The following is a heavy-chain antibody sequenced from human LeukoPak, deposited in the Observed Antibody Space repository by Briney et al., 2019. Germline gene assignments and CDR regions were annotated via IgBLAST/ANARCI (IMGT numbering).Heavy chain of an antibody. J-gene: IGHJ3*02. CDR2: ISRSGSTI. CDR3: AKDEYDGYCSSTSCFREDAFDI. Sequence: PGGSLRLSCAASGFTFSSYEMNWVRQAPGKGLEWVSYISRSGSTIYYADSVKGRFTISRDNSKNTLYLQMNSLRAEDTAVYYCAKDEYDGYCSSTSCFREDAFDIWGQGTMVTVSS. CDR1: GFTFSSYE. V-gene: IGHV3-48*03. D-gene: IGHD2-2*01.